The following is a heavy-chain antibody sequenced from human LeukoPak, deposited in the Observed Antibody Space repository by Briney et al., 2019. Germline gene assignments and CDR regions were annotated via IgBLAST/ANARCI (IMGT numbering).Heavy chain of an antibody. V-gene: IGHV4-30-2*01. CDR1: GGSISSGGYS. D-gene: IGHD3-22*01. J-gene: IGHJ4*02. CDR3: ARSYDSSGYYPYFDY. Sequence: SETLSLTCAVSGGSISSGGYSWSWIRQPPGKGLEWIGYIYHSGSTYYNPPLKSRVTISVDRSKNQFSLKLSSVTAADTAVYYCARSYDSSGYYPYFDYWGQGTLVTVSS. CDR2: IYHSGST.